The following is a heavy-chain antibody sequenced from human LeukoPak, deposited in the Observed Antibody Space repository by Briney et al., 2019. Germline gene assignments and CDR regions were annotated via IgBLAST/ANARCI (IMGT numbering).Heavy chain of an antibody. V-gene: IGHV1-69*13. CDR1: GGTFSSYA. D-gene: IGHD6-19*01. CDR2: IIPIFGTA. Sequence: GASVKVSCKASGGTFSSYAISWVRQAPGQGLEWMGGIIPIFGTANYAQKFQGRVTITADESTSTAYMELSSLRSEDTAVYYCASYSGWYLLPFDYWDQGTLVTVSS. J-gene: IGHJ4*02. CDR3: ASYSGWYLLPFDY.